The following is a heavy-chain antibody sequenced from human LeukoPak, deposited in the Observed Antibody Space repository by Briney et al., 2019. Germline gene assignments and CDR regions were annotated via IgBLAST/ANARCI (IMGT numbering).Heavy chain of an antibody. J-gene: IGHJ4*02. Sequence: SETLSLTCTVSGGSISSSSYYWGWIRQPPGKGLEWIGSIYYSGSTYYNPSLKSRVTISVDTSKNQFSLKLSSVTAADTAVYYCARDGAWGDGYKLWGQGTLVTVSS. V-gene: IGHV4-39*07. CDR3: ARDGAWGDGYKL. D-gene: IGHD5-24*01. CDR1: GGSISSSSYY. CDR2: IYYSGST.